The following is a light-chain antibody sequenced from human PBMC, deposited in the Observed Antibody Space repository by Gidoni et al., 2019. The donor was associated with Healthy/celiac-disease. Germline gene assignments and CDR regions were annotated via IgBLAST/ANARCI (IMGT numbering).Light chain of an antibody. CDR2: GAS. CDR3: QQYGSSRALT. J-gene: IGKJ4*01. V-gene: IGKV3-20*01. CDR1: QSVSSSY. Sequence: EIVLPQSPGPLSLSPGERATLSCRASQSVSSSYLAWYQQKPGQAPRLLIYGASSRATGIPDRFSGSGSGTDFTLTISRLEPEDFAVYYCQQYGSSRALTFGGGTKVEIK.